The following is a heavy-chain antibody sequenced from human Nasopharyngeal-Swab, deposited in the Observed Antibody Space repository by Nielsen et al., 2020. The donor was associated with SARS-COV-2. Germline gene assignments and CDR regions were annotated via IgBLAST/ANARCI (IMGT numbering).Heavy chain of an antibody. D-gene: IGHD1-26*01. CDR2: FSYTGIT. Sequence: SETLSLTCTVSGGSISSGSIRSYYWSWIRQPPGKGLGWIGYFSYTGITNYNPSLKSPVTISVDMSKNQFSLKLSSVAAADTAVYYCAREVVGGLVDSWGQGTLVTVSS. J-gene: IGHJ4*02. CDR3: AREVVGGLVDS. CDR1: GGSISSGSIRSYY. V-gene: IGHV4-61*01.